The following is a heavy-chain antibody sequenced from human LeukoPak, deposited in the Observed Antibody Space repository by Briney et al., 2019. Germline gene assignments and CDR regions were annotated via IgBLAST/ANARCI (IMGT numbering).Heavy chain of an antibody. CDR3: ARGLRDPFDWLLYGLFDY. CDR2: INPNSGGT. Sequence: ASVKVSCKASGYTFTGYYMHWVRQVPGQGLEWMGWINPNSGGTNYAQKFQGRVTMTRDTSISTAYMELSRLRSDDTAVYYCARGLRDPFDWLLYGLFDYWGQGTLVTVSS. CDR1: GYTFTGYY. V-gene: IGHV1-2*02. J-gene: IGHJ4*02. D-gene: IGHD3-9*01.